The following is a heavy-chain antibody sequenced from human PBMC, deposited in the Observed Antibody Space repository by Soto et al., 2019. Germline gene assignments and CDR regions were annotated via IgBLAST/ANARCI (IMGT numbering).Heavy chain of an antibody. Sequence: GGSLRLSCAASGFTFNNYAMTWVRQAPGNGLEWVSAISGGGDTTSYADSVKGRFTVSRDGSKNTLYLQMSSLRAEDTALSSCAKGRGGSGSLTPRVDFWGQGTLVTVSS. D-gene: IGHD3-10*01. V-gene: IGHV3-23*01. CDR2: ISGGGDTT. CDR1: GFTFNNYA. CDR3: AKGRGGSGSLTPRVDF. J-gene: IGHJ4*02.